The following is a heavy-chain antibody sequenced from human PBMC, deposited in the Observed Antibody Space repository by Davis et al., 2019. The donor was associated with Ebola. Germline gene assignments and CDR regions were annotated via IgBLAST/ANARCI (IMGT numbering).Heavy chain of an antibody. V-gene: IGHV1-18*04. J-gene: IGHJ4*02. Sequence: AASVKVSCKASGYLFTSYGISRVRQAPGQGLEWVGWISAYNGNTEYARKVQGRVTMTTDTSTNTAYMDLRSLRSDDTAVYYCAKDGADCGGKCPFLEWGQGTLVTVSS. CDR2: ISAYNGNT. CDR1: GYLFTSYG. CDR3: AKDGADCGGKCPFLE. D-gene: IGHD2-15*01.